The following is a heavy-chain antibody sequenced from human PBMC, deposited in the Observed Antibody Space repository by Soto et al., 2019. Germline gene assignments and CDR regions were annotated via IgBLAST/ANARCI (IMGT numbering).Heavy chain of an antibody. D-gene: IGHD3-3*01. J-gene: IGHJ4*02. CDR1: GGAISNVGYY. CDR3: AREGPGFNTFEY. V-gene: IGHV4-31*03. CDR2: ISHSRSP. Sequence: QVQLQESGPGLVKPSQTLSLTCSVSGGAISNVGYYWTWIRQHPEKGLEWIGYISHSRSPYYNPSLKSRFTLTVDTSKNQSSLILTSATAPDTGMYYCAREGPGFNTFEYWRRGTQVTVSS.